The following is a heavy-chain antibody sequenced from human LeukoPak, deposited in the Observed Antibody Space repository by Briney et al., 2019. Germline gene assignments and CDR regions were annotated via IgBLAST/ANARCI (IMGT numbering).Heavy chain of an antibody. CDR1: GYTVTSSG. V-gene: IGHV1-18*01. CDR3: ARGTGTTSHDFDY. Sequence: ASVKVSCKASGYTVTSSGLSWVRQAPGQGLEWMGWISAYNANTGYAQKLQGRVTMTTDTSTNTAYMELRSLRSDDTAVYFCARGTGTTSHDFDYWGQGTLVTVSS. D-gene: IGHD1-1*01. J-gene: IGHJ4*02. CDR2: ISAYNANT.